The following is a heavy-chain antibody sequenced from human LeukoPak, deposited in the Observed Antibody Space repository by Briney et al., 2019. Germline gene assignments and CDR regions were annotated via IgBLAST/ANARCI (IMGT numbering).Heavy chain of an antibody. CDR1: GGSISSGGYS. Sequence: SETLSLTCAVSGGSISSGGYSWSWIRQPPGKGLEWIGYIYHSGSTYYNPSLKSRVTISVDKSKNQFSLRLSSVTAADTAVYYCATTLSLYYFDYWGQGTLVTVSS. J-gene: IGHJ4*02. D-gene: IGHD1-1*01. V-gene: IGHV4-30-2*01. CDR3: ATTLSLYYFDY. CDR2: IYHSGST.